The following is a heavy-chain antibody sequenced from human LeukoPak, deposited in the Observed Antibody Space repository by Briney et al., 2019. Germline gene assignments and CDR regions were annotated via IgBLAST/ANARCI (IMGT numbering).Heavy chain of an antibody. CDR1: GFTFSSYW. CDR2: IKQDGSEK. CDR3: ARVITVYNVYEEVAEYFQY. D-gene: IGHD5/OR15-5a*01. J-gene: IGHJ1*01. V-gene: IGHV3-7*01. Sequence: GGSLRLSCAASGFTFSSYWMSWVRLAPGKGLEWVANIKQDGSEKYYVDSVRGRFSISRDNSKNSLYLQMNSLRADDTAVYYCARVITVYNVYEEVAEYFQYWGQGTLVTGSS.